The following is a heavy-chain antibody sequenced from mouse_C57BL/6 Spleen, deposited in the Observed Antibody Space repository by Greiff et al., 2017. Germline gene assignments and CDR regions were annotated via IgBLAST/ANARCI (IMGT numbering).Heavy chain of an antibody. Sequence: VQLKQSVAELVRPGASVKLSCTASGFNIKNTYMHWVKQRPEQGLEWIGRIDPANGNTKYAPKFQGKATITADTSSNTAYLQLSSLTSEDTAIYYCARDYGSREVGFDYWGQGTTLTVSS. D-gene: IGHD1-1*01. CDR1: GFNIKNTY. CDR3: ARDYGSREVGFDY. J-gene: IGHJ2*01. V-gene: IGHV14-3*01. CDR2: IDPANGNT.